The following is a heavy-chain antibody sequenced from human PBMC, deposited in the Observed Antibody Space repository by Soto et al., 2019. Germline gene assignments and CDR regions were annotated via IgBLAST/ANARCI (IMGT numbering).Heavy chain of an antibody. J-gene: IGHJ6*02. D-gene: IGHD6-13*01. CDR2: IIPILGIA. V-gene: IGHV1-69*02. Sequence: GASVKVSCTASGCTFSIYTISWVRQAPGQGLEWMGRIIPILGIANYVQKFQGRVTITADKSTSTAYMELSSLRSEDTAVYYCASESSRGSSPFGMDVWGQGTTVTVSS. CDR3: ASESSRGSSPFGMDV. CDR1: GCTFSIYT.